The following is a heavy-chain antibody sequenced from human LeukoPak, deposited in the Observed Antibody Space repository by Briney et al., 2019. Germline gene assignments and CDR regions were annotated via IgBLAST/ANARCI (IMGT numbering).Heavy chain of an antibody. CDR2: IIPIFGTA. CDR1: GGTFSSYA. CDR3: ARAMVVVVTAAFDI. J-gene: IGHJ3*02. V-gene: IGHV1-69*05. D-gene: IGHD2-21*02. Sequence: ASAKVSCKASGGTFSSYAISWVRQAPGQGLEWMGGIIPIFGTANYAQKFQSRVTITTDEPTSTAYMELSSLRSEDTAVYYCARAMVVVVTAAFDIWGQGTMVTVSS.